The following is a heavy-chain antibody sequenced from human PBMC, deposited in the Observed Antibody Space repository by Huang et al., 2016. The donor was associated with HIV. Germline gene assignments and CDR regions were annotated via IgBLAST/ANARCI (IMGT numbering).Heavy chain of an antibody. D-gene: IGHD3-22*01. CDR1: GYTFTSYG. Sequence: QIQLMQSGPVLKQPGASVKVSCKASGYTFTSYGFTWVRQAPGQGPEWMGWISASSGDTEYAQKFQCRVTLTTDTSTNRAYMELRSLRSDDTAKYYCARDPKYHRIGYYRQRRGIDIWGQGTMVIVSS. CDR3: ARDPKYHRIGYYRQRRGIDI. V-gene: IGHV1-18*01. CDR2: ISASSGDT. J-gene: IGHJ3*02.